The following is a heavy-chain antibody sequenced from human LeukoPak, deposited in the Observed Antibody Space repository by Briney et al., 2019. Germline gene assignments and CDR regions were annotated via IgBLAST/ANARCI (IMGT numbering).Heavy chain of an antibody. V-gene: IGHV4-59*01. CDR3: ARCDSVTALDY. CDR1: GGSISGYY. CDR2: NYYNENT. Sequence: PSETLSLTCTVSGGSISGYYWSWLRQPPGKALEWIGYNYYNENTNYNPSLKSRATISVDTSKNQFSLKLTSVTAADTAVYYCARCDSVTALDYWGQGTLVTVSS. J-gene: IGHJ4*02. D-gene: IGHD5-18*01.